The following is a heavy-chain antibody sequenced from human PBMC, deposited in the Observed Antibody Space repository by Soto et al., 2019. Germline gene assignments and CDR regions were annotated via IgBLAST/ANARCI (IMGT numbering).Heavy chain of an antibody. Sequence: SVKVSCKASGGTFSSYTISWVRQAPGQGLEWMGRIIPILGIANYAQKFQGRVTITADKSTSTAYMELSSLRSEDTAVYYCARGYRYSSGWQRFDAFDIWGQGTLVTVSS. CDR2: IIPILGIA. J-gene: IGHJ3*02. CDR1: GGTFSSYT. CDR3: ARGYRYSSGWQRFDAFDI. D-gene: IGHD6-19*01. V-gene: IGHV1-69*02.